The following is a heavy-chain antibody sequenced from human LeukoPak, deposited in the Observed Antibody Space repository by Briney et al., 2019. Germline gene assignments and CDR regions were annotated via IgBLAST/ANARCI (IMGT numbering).Heavy chain of an antibody. CDR3: ARDGYYYDSSGSTGHYFDY. D-gene: IGHD3-22*01. CDR2: ISSSSSTI. Sequence: GGSLRLSCAASGFTFSSYSMNWVRQAPGKGLEWVSYISSSSSTIYYADSVKGRFTISRDNAKNSLYLQMNSLRAEDTAVYYCARDGYYYDSSGSTGHYFDYWGQGTLVTVSS. J-gene: IGHJ4*02. CDR1: GFTFSSYS. V-gene: IGHV3-48*01.